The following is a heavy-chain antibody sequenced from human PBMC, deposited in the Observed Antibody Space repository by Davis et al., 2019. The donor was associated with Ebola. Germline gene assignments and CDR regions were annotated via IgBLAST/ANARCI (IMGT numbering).Heavy chain of an antibody. D-gene: IGHD5-18*01. CDR1: GFTFSSYS. J-gene: IGHJ3*02. CDR2: ISGSKSYI. CDR3: AKELGFSQHRAFDI. Sequence: GGSLRLSCAASGFTFSSYSMNWVRQAPGKGPEWISSISGSKSYIYYSDSVKGRFTISRDNAKNSLYLHMSSLRSEDTALYYCAKELGFSQHRAFDIWGQGTLVTVSS. V-gene: IGHV3-21*04.